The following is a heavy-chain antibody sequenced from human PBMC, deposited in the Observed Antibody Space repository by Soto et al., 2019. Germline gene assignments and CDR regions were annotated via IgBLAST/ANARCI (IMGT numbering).Heavy chain of an antibody. Sequence: PGGSLRLSCAASGFTFSSYAMSWVRQAPGKGLEWVSVIRSRGDRTYYADSVKGRFTISRDNSRNTLYMQMNSLSVEDTAVYYCAKQQGPGTPYYYAMDVWGQGTTVTVS. CDR2: IRSRGDRT. D-gene: IGHD1-1*01. V-gene: IGHV3-23*01. CDR3: AKQQGPGTPYYYAMDV. CDR1: GFTFSSYA. J-gene: IGHJ6*02.